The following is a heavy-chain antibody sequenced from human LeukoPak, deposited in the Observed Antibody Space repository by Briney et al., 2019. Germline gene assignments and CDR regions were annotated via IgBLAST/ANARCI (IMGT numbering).Heavy chain of an antibody. CDR2: INPDGRSK. CDR1: GFRFNTYW. CDR3: AKVDGTGNSVFDY. J-gene: IGHJ4*02. D-gene: IGHD6-19*01. V-gene: IGHV3-74*01. Sequence: PGVSLRLSCAASGFRFNTYWMHWVRQAPGNGLVWVSRINPDGRSKDYANSMKGRFTISRDNAKNTLYLQMNSLRVEDTATYYCAKVDGTGNSVFDYWGQGTLVPVSS.